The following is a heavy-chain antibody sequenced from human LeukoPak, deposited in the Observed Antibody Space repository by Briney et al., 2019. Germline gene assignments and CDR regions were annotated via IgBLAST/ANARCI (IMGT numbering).Heavy chain of an antibody. CDR3: ARDWQQIDY. CDR1: GFTFSSYA. V-gene: IGHV3-48*01. Sequence: GGSLRLSCAASGFTFSSYAMSWVRQAPGKGLEWVSYISSSSSTIYYADSVKGRFTISRDNAKNSLYLQMNSPRAEDTAVYYCARDWQQIDYWGQGTLVTVSS. CDR2: ISSSSSTI. J-gene: IGHJ4*02. D-gene: IGHD6-13*01.